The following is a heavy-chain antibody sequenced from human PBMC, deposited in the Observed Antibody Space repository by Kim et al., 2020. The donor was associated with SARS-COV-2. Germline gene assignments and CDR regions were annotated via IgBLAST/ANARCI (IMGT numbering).Heavy chain of an antibody. V-gene: IGHV1-69*01. CDR3: ASNYYDSSGYLGY. D-gene: IGHD3-22*01. Sequence: SAQKFQGRVTITADESTSTAYMELSSLRSEDTAVYYCASNYYDSSGYLGYWGQGTLVTVSS. J-gene: IGHJ4*02.